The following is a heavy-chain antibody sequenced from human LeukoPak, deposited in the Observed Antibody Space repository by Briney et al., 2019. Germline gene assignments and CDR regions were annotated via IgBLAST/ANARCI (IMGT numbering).Heavy chain of an antibody. CDR2: ISWNSGSI. J-gene: IGHJ4*02. Sequence: QPGGSLRLSCAASGFTFDDYAMHWVRQAPGKGLEWVSGISWNSGSIGYADSVKGRFTISRDNSKNTLYLQMNSLRAEDTAVYYCAKVITMIVVVISDWGQGTLVTVSS. CDR1: GFTFDDYA. V-gene: IGHV3-9*01. CDR3: AKVITMIVVVISD. D-gene: IGHD3-22*01.